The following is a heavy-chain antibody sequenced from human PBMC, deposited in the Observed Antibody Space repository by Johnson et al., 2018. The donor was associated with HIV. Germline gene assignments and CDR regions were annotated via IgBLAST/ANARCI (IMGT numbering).Heavy chain of an antibody. J-gene: IGHJ3*02. CDR2: ISYDGRNK. V-gene: IGHV3-30*03. CDR3: ARDASRGYGSELDAFDI. Sequence: VYLVESGGGVVQPGRSLRLSCAASGFTFSSYVMHWVRQASGKGLEWVAVISYDGRNKYYADSVKGRFTVSRDNSRNTIYLQMNSLRAEDTAVYYCARDASRGYGSELDAFDIWGQGTMVTVSS. D-gene: IGHD3-10*01. CDR1: GFTFSSYV.